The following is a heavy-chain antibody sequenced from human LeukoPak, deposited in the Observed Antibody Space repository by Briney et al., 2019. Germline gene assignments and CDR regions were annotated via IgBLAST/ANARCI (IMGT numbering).Heavy chain of an antibody. CDR1: GGPFSGYF. D-gene: IGHD3-10*01. J-gene: IGHJ4*02. V-gene: IGHV4-34*01. CDR2: IHNSGTT. Sequence: TSETLSLTCAVSGGPFSGYFWSWIRQSSGKGLEWIWEIHNSGTTNYNPSLNSRVTISEDTSKNQFYLNLSSVTAADTAVYYCARRYYYNLGSFPFDSWGQGTLVTVSS. CDR3: ARRYYYNLGSFPFDS.